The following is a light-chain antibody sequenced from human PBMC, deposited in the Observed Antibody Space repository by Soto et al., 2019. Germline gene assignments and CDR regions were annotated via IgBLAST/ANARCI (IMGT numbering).Light chain of an antibody. CDR3: QTWGTGIEV. CDR2: LNNDGSH. V-gene: IGLV4-69*01. Sequence: QPVLTQSPSASASLGASVKLTCTLSSGHSSYAIAWHQQQPDKGPRYLMKLNNDGSHSKGDGIPDRFSGSSSGAERYLTISSLQSEDEADYYCQTWGTGIEVFGGGTKLTVL. CDR1: SGHSSYA. J-gene: IGLJ2*01.